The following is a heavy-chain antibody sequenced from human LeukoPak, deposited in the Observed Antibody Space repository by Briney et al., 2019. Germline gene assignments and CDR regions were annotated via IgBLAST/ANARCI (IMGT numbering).Heavy chain of an antibody. D-gene: IGHD2-21*02. Sequence: SETLSLTCAVYGGSFSGYYWSWIRQPPGKGLEWIGEINHSGSTNYNPSLKSRVTISVDKSKNQFSLKLSSVTAADTAVYYCARVSDGGWFDPWGQGTLVTVSS. CDR1: GGSFSGYY. CDR2: INHSGST. V-gene: IGHV4-34*01. J-gene: IGHJ5*02. CDR3: ARVSDGGWFDP.